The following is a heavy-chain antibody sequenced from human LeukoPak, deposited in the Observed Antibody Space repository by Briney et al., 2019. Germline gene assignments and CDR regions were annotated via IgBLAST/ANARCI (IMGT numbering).Heavy chain of an antibody. V-gene: IGHV4-30-4*08. CDR3: ARFDYGDYMEDRYAFDI. D-gene: IGHD4-17*01. J-gene: IGHJ3*02. Sequence: SETLSLTCTVSGGSISNGDHYWSWVRQHPGKGLEWIGHIYYSGSTYYNPSLKSRVTISVDTSKNQFSLKLSSVTAADTAVYYCARFDYGDYMEDRYAFDIWGQGTMVTVSS. CDR2: IYYSGST. CDR1: GGSISNGDHY.